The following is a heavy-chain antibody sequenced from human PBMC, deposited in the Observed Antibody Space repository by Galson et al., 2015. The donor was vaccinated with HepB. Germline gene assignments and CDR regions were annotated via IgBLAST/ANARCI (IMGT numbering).Heavy chain of an antibody. V-gene: IGHV5-51*03. CDR2: IYPGDSDT. Sequence: QSGAEVKKPGESLKISCKGSGYSFTSYWIGRVRQMPGKGLEWMGIIYPGDSDTRYSPSFQGQVTISADKSISTAYLQWSSLKASDTAMYYCARLVCSSTSCYGCFDLWGRGTLVTVSS. CDR3: ARLVCSSTSCYGCFDL. CDR1: GYSFTSYW. D-gene: IGHD2-2*01. J-gene: IGHJ2*01.